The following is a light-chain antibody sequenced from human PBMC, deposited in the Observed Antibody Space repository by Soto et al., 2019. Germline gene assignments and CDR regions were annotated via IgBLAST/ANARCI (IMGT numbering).Light chain of an antibody. CDR1: QSVSSN. V-gene: IGKV3-15*01. J-gene: IGKJ2*01. CDR3: QQYNNWPPWYT. Sequence: EIVMTQSPATLSVSPGERATLSCRASQSVSSNLAWYQQKPGQAPRLLIYGASTRATGIPARFSGSGSGTEFTLTISSLQSEDFAVYYCQQYNNWPPWYTFGQGTKREIK. CDR2: GAS.